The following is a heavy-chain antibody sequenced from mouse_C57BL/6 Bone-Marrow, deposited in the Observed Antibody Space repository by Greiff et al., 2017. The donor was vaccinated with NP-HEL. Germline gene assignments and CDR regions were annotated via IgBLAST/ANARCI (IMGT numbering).Heavy chain of an antibody. CDR3: ARTGTAMDY. CDR2: ISNKANGYTT. CDR1: GFTFTDYY. D-gene: IGHD4-1*01. V-gene: IGHV7-3*02. J-gene: IGHJ4*01. Sequence: EVHLVESGGGLVQPGGSLRLSCATSGFTFTDYYMSWVRQPPGKALEWLGFISNKANGYTTEYSASVKGRFTISRDNSQSILYLQMNTLRAEDNATYYCARTGTAMDYWGQGTSVTVTS.